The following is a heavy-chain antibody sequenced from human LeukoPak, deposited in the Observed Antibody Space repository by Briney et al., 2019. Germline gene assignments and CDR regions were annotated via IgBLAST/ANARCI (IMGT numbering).Heavy chain of an antibody. Sequence: GGSLRLSCAASGFTFSSYRMNWVRQAPGKGLEWVSYISSSSSTIYYADSVKGRFTISRDNAKNSLYLQMNSLRAEDTAVYYCARDPTYYYDSSGYQNWFDPWGQGTLVTVSS. V-gene: IGHV3-48*01. J-gene: IGHJ5*02. CDR2: ISSSSSTI. CDR1: GFTFSSYR. D-gene: IGHD3-22*01. CDR3: ARDPTYYYDSSGYQNWFDP.